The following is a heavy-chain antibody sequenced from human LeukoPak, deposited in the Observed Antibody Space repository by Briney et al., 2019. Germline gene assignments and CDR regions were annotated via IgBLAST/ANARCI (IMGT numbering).Heavy chain of an antibody. V-gene: IGHV4-59*04. D-gene: IGHD1-26*01. Sequence: SETLSLTCAVYGGSFSGYYWSWIRQPPGKGLEWIGYIYYSGSTYYNPSLKSRVTISVDTSKNQFSLKLSSVTAADTAMYYCAKSGGYGLIDYWGQGTLVTVSS. CDR2: IYYSGST. CDR1: GGSFSGYY. CDR3: AKSGGYGLIDY. J-gene: IGHJ4*02.